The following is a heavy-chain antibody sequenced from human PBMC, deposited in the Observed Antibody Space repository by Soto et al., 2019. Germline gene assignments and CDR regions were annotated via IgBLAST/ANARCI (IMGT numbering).Heavy chain of an antibody. Sequence: SETLSLTCAVYGGSFSGYYWSWIRQPPGKGLEWIGEINHSGSTNYNPSLKSRVTISVDTSKNQFSLKLSSVTAADTAVYYCARGSNGGKGQPYYYYYGMDVWGQGTTVTVSS. D-gene: IGHD2-8*01. CDR3: ARGSNGGKGQPYYYYYGMDV. CDR1: GGSFSGYY. J-gene: IGHJ6*02. V-gene: IGHV4-34*01. CDR2: INHSGST.